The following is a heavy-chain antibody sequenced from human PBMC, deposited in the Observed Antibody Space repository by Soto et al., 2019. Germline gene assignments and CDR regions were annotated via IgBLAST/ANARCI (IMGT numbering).Heavy chain of an antibody. CDR2: ISWNSGSI. CDR3: AKDWDYDSSGDFDY. J-gene: IGHJ4*02. CDR1: GFTFDDYA. Sequence: EVQLVESGGGLVQPGRSLRLSCAASGFTFDDYAMHWVRQAPGKGLEWVSGISWNSGSIGYADSVKGRFTISRDNVKSSLYLQMDSLRAEDTALYYCAKDWDYDSSGDFDYWGQGTLVTVSS. D-gene: IGHD3-22*01. V-gene: IGHV3-9*01.